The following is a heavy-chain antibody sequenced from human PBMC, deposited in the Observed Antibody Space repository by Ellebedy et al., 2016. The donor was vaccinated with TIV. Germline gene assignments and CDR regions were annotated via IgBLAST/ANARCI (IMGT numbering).Heavy chain of an antibody. CDR3: AKDVIVSTASNFDS. Sequence: GESLKISCAASGFPFGTFGMHWVRQTPGKGLEWVAVISYDGSKKYYADSVKGRFTISRDNSNNKLFLRMNSLRAEDTAVYYCAKDVIVSTASNFDSWGQGSLVTVSS. CDR2: ISYDGSKK. V-gene: IGHV3-30*18. CDR1: GFPFGTFG. D-gene: IGHD5/OR15-5a*01. J-gene: IGHJ4*02.